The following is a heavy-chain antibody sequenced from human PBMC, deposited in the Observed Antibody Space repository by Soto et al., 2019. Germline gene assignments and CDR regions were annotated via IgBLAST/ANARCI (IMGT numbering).Heavy chain of an antibody. J-gene: IGHJ5*02. CDR2: MNPNSGNT. Sequence: ASVKVSCKASGYTFTSYDINWVRQATGQGLEWMGWMNPNSGNTGYAQKFQGRVTMTRNTSISTAYMELSSLRSEDTAVYYCARSRPSIAAAGTEEWWFDPWGQGTLVTVSS. CDR3: ARSRPSIAAAGTEEWWFDP. CDR1: GYTFTSYD. V-gene: IGHV1-8*01. D-gene: IGHD6-13*01.